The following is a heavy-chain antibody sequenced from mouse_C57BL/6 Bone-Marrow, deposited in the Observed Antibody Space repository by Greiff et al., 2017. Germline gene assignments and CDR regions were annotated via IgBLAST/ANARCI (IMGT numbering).Heavy chain of an antibody. D-gene: IGHD1-1*01. Sequence: EVKLQESGGGLVQPKGSLKLSCAASGFSFNTYAMNWVRPAPGTGLEWVARISSKSNNYATYYADSVKDRFPISRDDSESRLYLQMINLKTEDSAMYYCVRPFHYYGSRYWYFDVWGTGTTVAVSS. CDR3: VRPFHYYGSRYWYFDV. V-gene: IGHV10-1*01. J-gene: IGHJ1*03. CDR1: GFSFNTYA. CDR2: ISSKSNNYAT.